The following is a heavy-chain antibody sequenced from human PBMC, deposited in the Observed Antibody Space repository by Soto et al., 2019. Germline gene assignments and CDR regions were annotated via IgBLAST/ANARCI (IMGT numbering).Heavy chain of an antibody. CDR3: EREAKQSPHF. J-gene: IGHJ6*03. Sequence: ASVKVSCKASGYSFSSYTSKWVRQAPGHGLEWLGWIRAYNGNIKYVEKLQCRVPMTTDTSRRTVHMELRKMSSDYTAVYDFEREAKQSPHFWG. CDR2: IRAYNGNI. CDR1: GYSFSSYT. V-gene: IGHV1-18*04. D-gene: IGHD6-19*01.